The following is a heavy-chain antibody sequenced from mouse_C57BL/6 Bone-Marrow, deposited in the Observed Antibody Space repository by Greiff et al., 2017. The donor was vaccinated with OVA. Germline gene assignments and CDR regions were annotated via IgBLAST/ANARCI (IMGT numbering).Heavy chain of an antibody. Sequence: QVQLQQPGAELVMPGASVKLSCKASGYTFTSYWMHWVKQRPGQGLEWIGEIDPSDSYTNYNQKFKGKSTLTVDKSSSTAYMQLSSLTSEDSAVYYCARCDYDGGAWFAYWGQGTLVTVSA. V-gene: IGHV1-69*01. J-gene: IGHJ3*01. CDR1: GYTFTSYW. CDR3: ARCDYDGGAWFAY. D-gene: IGHD2-4*01. CDR2: IDPSDSYT.